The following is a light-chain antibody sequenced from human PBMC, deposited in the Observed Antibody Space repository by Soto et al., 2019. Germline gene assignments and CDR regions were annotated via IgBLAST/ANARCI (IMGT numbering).Light chain of an antibody. V-gene: IGKV1-33*01. Sequence: DIQMTQSPSSLSASVGDRVTITCQASQDTSNYLNWYQQKPGKAPKLLIYDASNLETGVPSRFSGSGSGTDFTFTISSLQPEDIATYYCQQYDNLPLTFGRGTRLEIK. CDR2: DAS. CDR1: QDTSNY. J-gene: IGKJ5*01. CDR3: QQYDNLPLT.